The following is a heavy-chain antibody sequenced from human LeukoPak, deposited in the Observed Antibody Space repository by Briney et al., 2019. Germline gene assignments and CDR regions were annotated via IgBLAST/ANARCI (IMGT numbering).Heavy chain of an antibody. J-gene: IGHJ6*03. D-gene: IGHD5-18*01. V-gene: IGHV4-39*07. CDR2: IYYSGST. CDR1: GGSISSSSYY. Sequence: SETLSLTCTVSGGSISSSSYYWGWLRQPPGKGLEWNGSIYYSGSTYYNPSLKSRVTISVDTSKNQFSLKLSSVTAADTAVYYCARARGYSYGYYYYYYMDVWGKGTTVTVSS. CDR3: ARARGYSYGYYYYYYMDV.